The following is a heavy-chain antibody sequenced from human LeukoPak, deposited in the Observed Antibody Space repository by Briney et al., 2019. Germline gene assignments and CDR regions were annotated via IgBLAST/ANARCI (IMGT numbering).Heavy chain of an antibody. J-gene: IGHJ4*02. D-gene: IGHD1-26*01. Sequence: GGSLRLSCAASGFTFSSYWMSWVRQAPGKGLEWMANIKQDGSEKYYVDSVKGRFTISRDNAKNSLYLQMNSLRAEDTAVYYCARELWGIVGATDYWGQGTLVTVSS. CDR2: IKQDGSEK. V-gene: IGHV3-7*01. CDR1: GFTFSSYW. CDR3: ARELWGIVGATDY.